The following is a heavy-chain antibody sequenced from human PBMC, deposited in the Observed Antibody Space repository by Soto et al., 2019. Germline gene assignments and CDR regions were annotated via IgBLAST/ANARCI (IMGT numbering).Heavy chain of an antibody. V-gene: IGHV4-30-2*01. J-gene: IGHJ4*02. CDR2: IYSGTT. CDR3: AREDSGAFFDF. CDR1: GGSIISGGYS. D-gene: IGHD2-15*01. Sequence: AVSGGSIISGGYSWSWIRQPPGKGLEWIGYIYSGTTHYNPSLESRVTIAMDRSKNQVSLSLKSVTAADTAVYYCAREDSGAFFDFWGQGTLVTVS.